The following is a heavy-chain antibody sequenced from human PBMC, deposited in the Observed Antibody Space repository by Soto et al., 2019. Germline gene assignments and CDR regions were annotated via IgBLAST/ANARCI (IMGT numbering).Heavy chain of an antibody. CDR3: ARSGSSWNLTESDP. CDR2: ISAYNGNI. D-gene: IGHD6-13*01. J-gene: IGHJ5*02. Sequence: QVQLVQSGGEVKKPGASVKVSCKASAYTFTNYGISWVRQAPGQGLEWMGWISAYNGNINYAQKVRGRVTMTTDTSTSSAYLEVRSLRSDDTSAYYCARSGSSWNLTESDPCGQATLVTVSS. V-gene: IGHV1-18*01. CDR1: AYTFTNYG.